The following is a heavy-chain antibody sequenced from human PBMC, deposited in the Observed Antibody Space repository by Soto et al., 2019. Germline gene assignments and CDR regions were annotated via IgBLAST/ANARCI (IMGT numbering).Heavy chain of an antibody. Sequence: EVQLVESGGGLVQPGRSLRLSCVASGFTADDYAMHWVRQAPGKGLEWVSGISSNSDTIDYADSVKGRFTISRDNAKNSLVLQMTSLRPEDTALYYCAKDMKWGGMTTIPYFDSWGQGTLVTVSS. V-gene: IGHV3-9*02. CDR3: AKDMKWGGMTTIPYFDS. J-gene: IGHJ4*02. CDR1: GFTADDYA. CDR2: ISSNSDTI. D-gene: IGHD4-17*01.